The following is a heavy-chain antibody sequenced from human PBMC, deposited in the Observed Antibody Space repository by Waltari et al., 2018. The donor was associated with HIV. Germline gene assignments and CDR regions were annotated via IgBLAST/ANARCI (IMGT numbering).Heavy chain of an antibody. V-gene: IGHV3-21*01. Sequence: EVQLVESGGGLVKPGGSLRLSCAASGFTFSSYSMNWVRQAPGKGLGGVSSISSSSIYIYYAESVKGRFTISRDNAKNSLYLQMNSLRAEDTAVYYCARFDYDSKVDYWGQGTLVTVSS. J-gene: IGHJ4*02. CDR3: ARFDYDSKVDY. CDR1: GFTFSSYS. CDR2: ISSSSIYI. D-gene: IGHD3-22*01.